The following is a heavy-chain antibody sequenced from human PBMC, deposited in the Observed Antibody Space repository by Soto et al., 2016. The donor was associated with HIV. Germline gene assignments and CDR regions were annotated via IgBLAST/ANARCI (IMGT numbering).Heavy chain of an antibody. CDR1: GYIFSNYG. Sequence: QVQLVQSGTEVKKPGASVKVSCKASGYIFSNYGMSWVRQAPGQGLEWMGWISAHNGNTNYIEKFQGRVTMTTDTSTSTGYMELRSLRSDDTAVYYCARDRGTMVRGVIPGNDWFDPWGQGTLVIVSS. CDR2: ISAHNGNT. CDR3: ARDRGTMVRGVIPGNDWFDP. J-gene: IGHJ5*02. D-gene: IGHD3-10*01. V-gene: IGHV1-18*01.